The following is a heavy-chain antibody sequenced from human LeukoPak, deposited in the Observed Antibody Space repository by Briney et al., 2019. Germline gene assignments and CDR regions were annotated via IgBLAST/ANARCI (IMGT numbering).Heavy chain of an antibody. V-gene: IGHV3-64D*09. CDR2: ISSNGGKT. Sequence: PGESLRLSCSVSGFTFSAYTMHWVRQAPGRGLQYVSSISSNGGKTYYADSVKGRFTISRDNSKNTLYLQMSSLRLEDTAVYYCVKDRWVDYWGQGVLVTVSS. J-gene: IGHJ4*02. CDR1: GFTFSAYT. CDR3: VKDRWVDY. D-gene: IGHD5-24*01.